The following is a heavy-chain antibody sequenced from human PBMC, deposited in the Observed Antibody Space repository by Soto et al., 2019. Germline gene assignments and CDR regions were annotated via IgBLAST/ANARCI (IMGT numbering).Heavy chain of an antibody. CDR3: ASSSIAARLFDY. CDR2: ISSSGSTI. D-gene: IGHD6-6*01. Sequence: SLRLSCAASGFTFSSYEINWVRQAPGKGLEWVSYISSSGSTIYYADSVKGRFTISRDNAKNSLYLQMNSLRAEDTAVYYCASSSIAARLFDYWGQGTLVTVSS. CDR1: GFTFSSYE. V-gene: IGHV3-48*03. J-gene: IGHJ4*02.